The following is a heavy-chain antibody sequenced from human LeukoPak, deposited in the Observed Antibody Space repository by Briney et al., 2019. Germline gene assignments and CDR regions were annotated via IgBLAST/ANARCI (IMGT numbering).Heavy chain of an antibody. V-gene: IGHV3-23*01. D-gene: IGHD3-3*01. CDR3: AKWTFYDFWSGYESRGMDV. CDR2: ISGSGGST. J-gene: IGHJ6*02. Sequence: GASLRPSCAASGFTFSSYAMSWVRQAPGKGLEWVSAISGSGGSTYYADSVKGRFTISRDNSKNTLYLQMNSLRAEDTAVYYCAKWTFYDFWSGYESRGMDVWGQGTTVTVSS. CDR1: GFTFSSYA.